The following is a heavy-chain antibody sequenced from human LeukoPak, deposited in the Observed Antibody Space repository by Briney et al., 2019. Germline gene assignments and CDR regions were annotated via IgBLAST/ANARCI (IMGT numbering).Heavy chain of an antibody. V-gene: IGHV3-43*01. J-gene: IGHJ4*02. D-gene: IGHD5-24*01. CDR1: GFTFDDYT. CDR2: INWDGASR. CDR3: VKGGGGLATITSLQY. Sequence: PGGSLRLSCAASGFTFDDYTMYWIRQAPGKGLEWVSAINWDGASRTYADSVKGRFSISRDNSENSLYLQMNSLRREDTALYYCVKGGGGLATITSLQYWGQGTLVTVSS.